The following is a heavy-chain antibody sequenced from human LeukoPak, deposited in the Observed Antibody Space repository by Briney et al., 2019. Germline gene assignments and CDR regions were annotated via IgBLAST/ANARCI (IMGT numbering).Heavy chain of an antibody. CDR1: GFTFSSYG. Sequence: PGRSLRLSCAASGFTFSSYGMHWVRQAPGKGLEWVALIWYDGSKKFYTDSVKGRFTISRDNSKNTLYLQMNSLRAEDTAVYYCARDEAVMTTVLSDAFDIWGQGTTVTVSS. D-gene: IGHD4-17*01. CDR2: IWYDGSKK. V-gene: IGHV3-33*01. CDR3: ARDEAVMTTVLSDAFDI. J-gene: IGHJ3*02.